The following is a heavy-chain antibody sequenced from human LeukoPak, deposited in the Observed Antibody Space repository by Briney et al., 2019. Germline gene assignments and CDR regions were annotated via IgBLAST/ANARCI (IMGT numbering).Heavy chain of an antibody. Sequence: SETLSLTCTVPGGSITSYYWSWIRQPAGKGLEWIGRIYSSGNTNYNPSLKSRVTMTVDTSKSQFSLKLSSVTAADTAVYYCARRYCSSTTCYGYFDYWGQGTLVTVSS. CDR1: GGSITSYY. CDR2: IYSSGNT. V-gene: IGHV4-4*07. D-gene: IGHD2-2*01. CDR3: ARRYCSSTTCYGYFDY. J-gene: IGHJ4*02.